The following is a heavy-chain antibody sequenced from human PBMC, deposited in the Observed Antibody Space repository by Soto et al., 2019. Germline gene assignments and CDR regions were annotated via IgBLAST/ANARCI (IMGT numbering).Heavy chain of an antibody. CDR2: IDYSGANT. J-gene: IGHJ4*02. CDR1: GFTLDNG. Sequence: PGGSLRLSCAASGFTLDNGMTWVRQAPGKGLEWISTIDYSGANTHYADSVKGRFTISRDKSRNTVALQMSNLRVEDTALYYCVSWVSAHFDNWGQGTLVTVSS. D-gene: IGHD2-8*01. CDR3: VSWVSAHFDN. V-gene: IGHV3-23*01.